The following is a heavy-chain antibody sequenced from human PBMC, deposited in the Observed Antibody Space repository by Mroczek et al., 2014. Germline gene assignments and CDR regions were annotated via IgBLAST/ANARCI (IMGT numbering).Heavy chain of an antibody. D-gene: IGHD1-26*01. Sequence: VQLVESGGGLVQPGGSLRLSCAASGFTFSSYSMNWVRQAPGKGLEWVSYISSSSSTIYYADSVKGRFTISRDNAKNSLYLQMNSLRAEDTAVYYCARDREMGATNYYYYGMDVWGQGTTVTVSS. CDR2: ISSSSSTI. CDR3: ARDREMGATNYYYYGMDV. V-gene: IGHV3-48*01. CDR1: GFTFSSYS. J-gene: IGHJ6*02.